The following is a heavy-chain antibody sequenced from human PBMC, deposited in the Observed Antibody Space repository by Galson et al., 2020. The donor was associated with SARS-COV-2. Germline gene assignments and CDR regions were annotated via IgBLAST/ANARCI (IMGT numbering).Heavy chain of an antibody. CDR2: IIPIFGTA. J-gene: IGHJ5*02. CDR1: GGTFSSYA. Sequence: SVTVSCNASGGTFSSYAISWVRQAPGQGLEWMGGIIPIFGTANYAQKFQGRVTITADESTSTAYMELSSLRSEDTAVYYCASWDGDYYDSSGTAGPFDPWGQGTLVTVSS. V-gene: IGHV1-69*13. CDR3: ASWDGDYYDSSGTAGPFDP. D-gene: IGHD3-22*01.